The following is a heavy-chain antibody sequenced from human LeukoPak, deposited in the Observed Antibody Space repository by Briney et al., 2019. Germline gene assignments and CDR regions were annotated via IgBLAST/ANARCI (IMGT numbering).Heavy chain of an antibody. CDR3: ARGYCSGGTCYLVENWLDP. D-gene: IGHD2-15*01. V-gene: IGHV1-2*02. Sequence: ASVKVSCKASGYSFTVYYIHWVRQAPGQGLEWLGCINPNSGGTDYAQNFQGRVTVTRDTSISTAYMELSRLRSDDTAVYYRARGYCSGGTCYLVENWLDPWGQGTLVTVSS. CDR1: GYSFTVYY. J-gene: IGHJ5*02. CDR2: INPNSGGT.